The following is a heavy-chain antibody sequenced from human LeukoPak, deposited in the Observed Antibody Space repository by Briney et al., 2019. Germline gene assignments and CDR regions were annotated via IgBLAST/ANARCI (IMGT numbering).Heavy chain of an antibody. CDR1: GFTFSSYA. V-gene: IGHV3-23*01. D-gene: IGHD3-10*01. CDR3: ARDLFGELSY. Sequence: GGSLRLSCAASGFTFSSYAMSWVRQAPGKGLEWVSTISGSGGATYYADSVKGRFTISRDNSKNTLYLLMNSLRAEDTAVYYCARDLFGELSYWGQGTLVTVSS. CDR2: ISGSGGAT. J-gene: IGHJ4*02.